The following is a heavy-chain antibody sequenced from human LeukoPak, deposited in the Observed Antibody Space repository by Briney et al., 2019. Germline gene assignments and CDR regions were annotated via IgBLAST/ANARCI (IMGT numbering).Heavy chain of an antibody. Sequence: GGSLRLSCAASGFTFSSYAMSWVRQAPGKGLEWVSAISGSGGSTYYADSLKGRITISRDNSKNTLYLQMSGLRADDTAVYYCAKDGTPGDYWGQGTRVTVSS. V-gene: IGHV3-23*01. D-gene: IGHD2-15*01. CDR1: GFTFSSYA. CDR2: ISGSGGST. CDR3: AKDGTPGDY. J-gene: IGHJ4*02.